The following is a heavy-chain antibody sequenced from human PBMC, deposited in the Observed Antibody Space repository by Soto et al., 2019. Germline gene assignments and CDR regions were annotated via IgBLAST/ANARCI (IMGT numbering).Heavy chain of an antibody. V-gene: IGHV3-7*01. J-gene: IGHJ6*02. CDR3: ARGHKGLEV. CDR2: IKQDGGEK. Sequence: GGSLRLSCEASGLVFSSFWMSWVRQAPGKGLEWVAYIKQDGGEKYYVDSVKGRFTISRDNPKSSRYLQMNNLRAEDTAVYYCARGHKGLEVWGQGTTVTVSS. CDR1: GLVFSSFW.